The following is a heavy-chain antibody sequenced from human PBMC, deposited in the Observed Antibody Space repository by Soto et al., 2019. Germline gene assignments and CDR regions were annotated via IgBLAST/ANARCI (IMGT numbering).Heavy chain of an antibody. CDR3: ARDSRTGDQYDAFDI. D-gene: IGHD7-27*01. J-gene: IGHJ3*02. Sequence: ASVKVSCKASGYTFTGYYMHWVRQAPGQGLEWMGWINPNSGGTNYAQKFQGWVTMTRDTSIRTAYMELSRLRSDDTAVYYCARDSRTGDQYDAFDIWGQGTMVTVSS. CDR2: INPNSGGT. CDR1: GYTFTGYY. V-gene: IGHV1-2*04.